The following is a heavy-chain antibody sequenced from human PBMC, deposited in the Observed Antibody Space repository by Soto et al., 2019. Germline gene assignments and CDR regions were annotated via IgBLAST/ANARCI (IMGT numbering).Heavy chain of an antibody. Sequence: GESLKISCKGSGYSFTSYWIGWVRQMPGKGLEWMGIIYPGDSGTRYSPSFQGQVTISADKSISTAYLQWSSLKASDTAMYYCARHGIAPFDYGEYDDGMDVWGQGTTVTVSS. CDR1: GYSFTSYW. J-gene: IGHJ6*02. CDR3: ARHGIAPFDYGEYDDGMDV. D-gene: IGHD4-17*01. CDR2: IYPGDSGT. V-gene: IGHV5-51*01.